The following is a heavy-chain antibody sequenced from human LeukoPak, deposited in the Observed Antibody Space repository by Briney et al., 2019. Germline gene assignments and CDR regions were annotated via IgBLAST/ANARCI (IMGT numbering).Heavy chain of an antibody. CDR2: INTNTGDP. D-gene: IGHD6-13*01. Sequence: ASVKVSCKASGYTLTSYAMNWVRQAPGQGLEWMGWINTNTGDPTYAQGFTGRFVFSLDTSVSTAYLQISSLEAEDTAVYYCARDIPPVAAGPAVDYWGQGTLVTVSS. V-gene: IGHV7-4-1*02. CDR3: ARDIPPVAAGPAVDY. CDR1: GYTLTSYA. J-gene: IGHJ4*02.